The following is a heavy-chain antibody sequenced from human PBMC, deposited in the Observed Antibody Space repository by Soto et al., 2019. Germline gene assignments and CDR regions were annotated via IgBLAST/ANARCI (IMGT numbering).Heavy chain of an antibody. J-gene: IGHJ5*02. V-gene: IGHV3-9*01. D-gene: IGHD1-1*01. CDR3: AKVSTTHTFGPLDP. CDR2: ISWNSGSI. Sequence: GGSLRLSCAASGFTFDDYGMHWVRQAPGKCLEWVSGISWNSGSIGYADSVKGRFIISRDNAKNSLYLQMNNLRPEDTAFYFCAKVSTTHTFGPLDPWGQGTLVTVSS. CDR1: GFTFDDYG.